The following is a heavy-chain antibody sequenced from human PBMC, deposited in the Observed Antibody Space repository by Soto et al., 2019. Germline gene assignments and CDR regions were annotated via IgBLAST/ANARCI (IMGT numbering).Heavy chain of an antibody. CDR2: IWYDGSNK. CDR3: ERDKYSNYKYGMDV. CDR1: GFTFSSYG. V-gene: IGHV3-33*01. Sequence: PGGSLRLSCAASGFTFSSYGMHWVRQAPGKGLEWVAVIWYDGSNKYYADSVKGRFTISRDNSKNTLYLQMNSLRAEDTAVYYCERDKYSNYKYGMDVWCQGTAVTVSS. D-gene: IGHD4-4*01. J-gene: IGHJ6*02.